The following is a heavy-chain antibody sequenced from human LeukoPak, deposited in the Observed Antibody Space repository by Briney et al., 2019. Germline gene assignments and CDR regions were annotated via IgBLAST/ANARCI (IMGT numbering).Heavy chain of an antibody. V-gene: IGHV1-69*13. CDR2: IIPIFGTA. J-gene: IGHJ5*02. CDR3: ARSAPEGFWGPAVSLLSWFDP. D-gene: IGHD2-2*01. Sequence: SVKVSCKASGGTFSSYAISWVRQAPGQGLEWMGAIIPIFGTANYAQKFQGRVTITADESTSTAYMELSSLRSEDTAVYYCARSAPEGFWGPAVSLLSWFDPWGQGTLVTVSS. CDR1: GGTFSSYA.